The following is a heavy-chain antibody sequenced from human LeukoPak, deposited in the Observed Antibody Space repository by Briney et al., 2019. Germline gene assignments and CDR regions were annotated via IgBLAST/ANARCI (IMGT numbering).Heavy chain of an antibody. CDR2: ITSGRRYL. Sequence: GGSLRLSCEASGFSFSSYSMDWVRQAPGKGLEWVASITSGRRYLYYGDSVKGRFTVSRDNTKNSLHLQMNTLRVDDTAVYYCARPSGYYAFDSWGQGTPVTVSS. D-gene: IGHD3-22*01. CDR1: GFSFSSYS. CDR3: ARPSGYYAFDS. V-gene: IGHV3-21*06. J-gene: IGHJ4*02.